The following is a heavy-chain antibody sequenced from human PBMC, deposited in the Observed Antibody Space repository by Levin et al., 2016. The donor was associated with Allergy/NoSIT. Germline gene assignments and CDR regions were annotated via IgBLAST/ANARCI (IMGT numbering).Heavy chain of an antibody. CDR1: GFTFSDYY. V-gene: IGHV3-11*05. J-gene: IGHJ6*02. Sequence: GESLKISCAASGFTFSDYYMSWIRQAPGKGLEWVSYISSSSSYTNYADSVKGRFTISRDNAKNSLYLQMNSLRAEDTAVYYCARAPTYCSSTSCLYYYYYGMDVWGQGTTVTVSS. CDR3: ARAPTYCSSTSCLYYYYYGMDV. CDR2: ISSSSSYT. D-gene: IGHD2-2*01.